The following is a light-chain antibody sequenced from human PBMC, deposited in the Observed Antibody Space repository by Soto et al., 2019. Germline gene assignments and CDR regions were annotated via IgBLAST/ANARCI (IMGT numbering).Light chain of an antibody. J-gene: IGKJ5*01. Sequence: EIVLTQSPATLSLSPGERATLSCRASQSISTFFAWYQQQPGQAPRLLLYDASNRATGIPARFSGSGSGTDFTLTISSLEPEDFAVYYCQQRHTWPPITFGQGTRPEI. V-gene: IGKV3-11*01. CDR3: QQRHTWPPIT. CDR2: DAS. CDR1: QSISTF.